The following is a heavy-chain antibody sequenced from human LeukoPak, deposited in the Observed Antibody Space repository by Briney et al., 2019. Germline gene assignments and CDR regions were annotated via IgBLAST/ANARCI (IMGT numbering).Heavy chain of an antibody. Sequence: SETLSLTCTVSGGSISSYYWSWIRQPPGKGLEWIGYIYYSGSTNYNPSLKSRVTISIDTSRKSFSLKLLSVTAADTAVYYCARTRPQDYGTSYMDVWGTGATVTVSS. CDR2: IYYSGST. CDR1: GGSISSYY. CDR3: ARTRPQDYGTSYMDV. D-gene: IGHD4-17*01. V-gene: IGHV4-59*08. J-gene: IGHJ6*03.